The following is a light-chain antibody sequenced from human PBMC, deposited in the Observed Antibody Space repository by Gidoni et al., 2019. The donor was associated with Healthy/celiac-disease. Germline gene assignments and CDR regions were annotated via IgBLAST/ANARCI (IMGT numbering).Light chain of an antibody. CDR3: QQYGSSPYT. J-gene: IGKJ2*01. CDR2: GAS. V-gene: IGKV3-20*01. Sequence: GTLSLSPGERATLSCRASQSVSSSYLAWYQQTPGQAPRLLIYGASSMATGIPDRFSGSGSGTDFTLTISRLEPEDFAVYYCQQYGSSPYTFGQGTKLEIK. CDR1: QSVSSSY.